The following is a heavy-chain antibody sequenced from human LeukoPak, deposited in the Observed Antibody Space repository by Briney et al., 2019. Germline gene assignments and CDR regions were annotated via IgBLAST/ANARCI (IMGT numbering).Heavy chain of an antibody. CDR3: ARVALTGEGGRGYFNL. CDR2: IYNSGST. D-gene: IGHD3-16*01. Sequence: SETLSLTCTVSGDSISTSRYAWGWIRQSPGKGLEWIGTIYNSGSTNLNPSLKTRVTMSVDASKNHFSLNLNSVTTADTALYFCARVALTGEGGRGYFNLWGRGNLVSVSS. J-gene: IGHJ2*01. V-gene: IGHV4-39*02. CDR1: GDSISTSRYA.